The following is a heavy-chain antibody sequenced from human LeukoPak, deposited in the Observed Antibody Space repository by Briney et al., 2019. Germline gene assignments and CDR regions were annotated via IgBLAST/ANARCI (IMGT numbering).Heavy chain of an antibody. V-gene: IGHV4-34*01. CDR1: GGSFSGYY. CDR3: ARGRIAAAGTYGY. J-gene: IGHJ4*02. Sequence: SETLSLTFAVYGGSFSGYYWSWIRQPPGKGLEWIGEINHSGSTNYNPSLKSRVTISVDTSKNQFSLKLSSVTAADTAVYYCARGRIAAAGTYGYWGQGTLVTVSS. CDR2: INHSGST. D-gene: IGHD6-13*01.